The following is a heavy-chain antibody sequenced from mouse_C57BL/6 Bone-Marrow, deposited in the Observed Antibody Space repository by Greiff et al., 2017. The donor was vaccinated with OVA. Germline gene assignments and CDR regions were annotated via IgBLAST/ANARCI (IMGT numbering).Heavy chain of an antibody. D-gene: IGHD2-2*01. J-gene: IGHJ2*01. V-gene: IGHV1-81*01. CDR3: ARSWLPYYFDY. CDR2: IYPRSGNT. CDR1: GYTFTSYG. Sequence: VQLVESGAELARPGASVKLSCKASGYTFTSYGISWVKQRTGQGLEWIGEIYPRSGNTYYNEKFKGKATLAADKSSSTAYMELRSLTSEDSAVYFCARSWLPYYFDYWGQGTTLTVSS.